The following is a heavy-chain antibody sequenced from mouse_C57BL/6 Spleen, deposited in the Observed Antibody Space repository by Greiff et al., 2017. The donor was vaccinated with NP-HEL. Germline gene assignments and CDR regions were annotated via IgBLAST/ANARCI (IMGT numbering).Heavy chain of an antibody. CDR2: IYPGDGDT. CDR1: GYAFSSYW. Sequence: QVQLQQSGAELVKPGASVKISCKASGYAFSSYWMNWVKQRPGKGLEWMGQIYPGDGDTNYNGKFKGKATLTEDKSSSTAYMQLSSLTSEYSAVYFCARSFGNHWYFDVWGTGTTVTVSS. D-gene: IGHD2-1*01. J-gene: IGHJ1*03. CDR3: ARSFGNHWYFDV. V-gene: IGHV1-80*01.